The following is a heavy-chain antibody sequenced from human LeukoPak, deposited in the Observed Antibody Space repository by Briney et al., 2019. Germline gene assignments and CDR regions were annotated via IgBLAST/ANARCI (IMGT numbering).Heavy chain of an antibody. CDR1: GFTFSSYG. CDR3: AKLTWLQFGRYFDY. V-gene: IGHV3-23*01. CDR2: ISGSGGST. J-gene: IGHJ4*02. D-gene: IGHD5-24*01. Sequence: GGSLRLACAASGFTFSSYGMSWVRQAPGKGLEWVSAISGSGGSTYYADSVKGRFTISRDNSKNTLYLQMNSLRAEDTAVYYCAKLTWLQFGRYFDYWGQGTLVTVSS.